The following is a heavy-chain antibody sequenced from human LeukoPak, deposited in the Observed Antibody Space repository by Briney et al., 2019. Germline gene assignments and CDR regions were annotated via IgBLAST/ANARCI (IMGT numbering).Heavy chain of an antibody. J-gene: IGHJ4*02. CDR1: GFTFSSDW. Sequence: PGGSLRLSCAASGFTFSSDWMSWVRQAPGKGLEWVANIKQDGSEKYYVDSVKGRFTISRDNAKNSLYLQMNSLRAEDTAVYHCARGVTPKDFDYWGQGTLVTVSS. CDR2: IKQDGSEK. D-gene: IGHD4-23*01. V-gene: IGHV3-7*01. CDR3: ARGVTPKDFDY.